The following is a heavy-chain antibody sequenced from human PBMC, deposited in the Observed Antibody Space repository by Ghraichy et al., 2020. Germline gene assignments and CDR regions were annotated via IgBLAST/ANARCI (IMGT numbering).Heavy chain of an antibody. D-gene: IGHD3-3*01. CDR1: GYTITELS. V-gene: IGHV1-24*01. CDR3: ATDPIFLEWLPSRRNFDY. Sequence: VKVSCKVSGYTITELSMHWVRQAPGKGLEWMGGFDPEDGETIYAQKFQGRVTMTEDTSTDTAYMELSSLRSEDTAVYYCATDPIFLEWLPSRRNFDYGGNGTLGTVSS. CDR2: FDPEDGET. J-gene: IGHJ4*01.